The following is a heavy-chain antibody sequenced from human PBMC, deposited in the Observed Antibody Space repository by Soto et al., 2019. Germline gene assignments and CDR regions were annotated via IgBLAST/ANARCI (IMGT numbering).Heavy chain of an antibody. CDR2: VSGDGGNT. CDR3: VREHDPRYYFDL. D-gene: IGHD1-20*01. V-gene: IGHV3-23*01. CDR1: EFSFNNYA. J-gene: IGHJ4*02. Sequence: EVPLLESGGGLVQPGGSLRLSCAASEFSFNNYAMSWVRRAPGMGLEWVSSVSGDGGNTYYAASVKGRFTISRDNSKNTVSLQMSSLGVEDTAVYFCVREHDPRYYFDLWGQGTLVTVSS.